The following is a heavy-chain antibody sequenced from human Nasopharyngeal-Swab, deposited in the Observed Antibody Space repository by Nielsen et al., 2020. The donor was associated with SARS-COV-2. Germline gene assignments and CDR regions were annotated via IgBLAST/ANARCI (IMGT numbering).Heavy chain of an antibody. Sequence: GGSLRLSCAASGFTFSSYWMSWVRQAPGKGLEWVAYIKEDGSEKYFVDSVKGRFTISRDNAKNSLYLQMNSQRAGDAAVYYCARDYTRLDYWGQGTLVTVSS. V-gene: IGHV3-7*05. CDR3: ARDYTRLDY. CDR1: GFTFSSYW. D-gene: IGHD3-16*01. CDR2: IKEDGSEK. J-gene: IGHJ4*02.